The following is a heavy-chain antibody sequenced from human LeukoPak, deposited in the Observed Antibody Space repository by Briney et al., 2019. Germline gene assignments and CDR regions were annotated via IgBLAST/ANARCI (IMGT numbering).Heavy chain of an antibody. CDR1: GGSFSGYY. J-gene: IGHJ4*02. V-gene: IGHV4-34*01. Sequence: SETLSLTCAVYGGSFSGYYWSWIRQPPGKGLEWIGEINHSGSTNYNPSLKSRVTISVDASKNQFSLKLSSVTAADTAVYYCARVGYSYGLPLDYWGQGTLVTVSS. D-gene: IGHD5-18*01. CDR2: INHSGST. CDR3: ARVGYSYGLPLDY.